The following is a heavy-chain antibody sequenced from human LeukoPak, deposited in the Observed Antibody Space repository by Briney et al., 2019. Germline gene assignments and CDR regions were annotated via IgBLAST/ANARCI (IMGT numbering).Heavy chain of an antibody. CDR2: IIPIFGTA. V-gene: IGHV1-69*13. J-gene: IGHJ4*02. CDR3: ARGFGVVTPIYYFDY. Sequence: ASVNVSCKASGGSFRSYAISWVRQAPGQGLEWLGGIIPIFGTANYAQKFQRRVTITADESTSTAYMELSSLRSEDTAVYYCARGFGVVTPIYYFDYWGQGTLVTVSS. CDR1: GGSFRSYA. D-gene: IGHD3-3*01.